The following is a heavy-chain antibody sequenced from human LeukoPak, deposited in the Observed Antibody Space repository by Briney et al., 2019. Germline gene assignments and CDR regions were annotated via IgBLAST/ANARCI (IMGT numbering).Heavy chain of an antibody. Sequence: TSETLSLTCTVSGGSISSYYWSWIRQPPGKGLEWIGYIYYSGSTNYNPSLKSRVTISVDTSKNQFSLKLSSVTAADTAVYYCARYRRDGYNSAFDIWGQGTMVTVSS. CDR1: GGSISSYY. V-gene: IGHV4-59*08. J-gene: IGHJ3*02. D-gene: IGHD5-12*01. CDR2: IYYSGST. CDR3: ARYRRDGYNSAFDI.